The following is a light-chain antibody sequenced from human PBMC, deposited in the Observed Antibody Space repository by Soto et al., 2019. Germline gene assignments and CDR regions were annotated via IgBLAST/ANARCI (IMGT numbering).Light chain of an antibody. Sequence: EIVLTQSPGTLSLSPGERATLSCRASQSVTNSYLAWYQQKPGQAPRLLIYGASSRATGIPDRFSGSRSGTDFTLTISRLEHEDFDVYYCQKYGSSLWTFGQGNKVEIK. V-gene: IGKV3-20*01. CDR1: QSVTNSY. J-gene: IGKJ1*01. CDR3: QKYGSSLWT. CDR2: GAS.